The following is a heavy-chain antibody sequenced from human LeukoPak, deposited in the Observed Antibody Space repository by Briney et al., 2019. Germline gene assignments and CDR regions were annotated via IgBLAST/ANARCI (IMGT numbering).Heavy chain of an antibody. Sequence: SETLSPTCAVSGYSIRSGYYWGWIRQPPGKGLEWIGSIYHSGSTYYNPSLKSRVTISVDTSKNQFSLKLSSVTAADTAVYYCAREVAAAGREVDSWGQRTLVTVSP. V-gene: IGHV4-38-2*02. D-gene: IGHD6-13*01. CDR3: AREVAAAGREVDS. J-gene: IGHJ4*02. CDR2: IYHSGST. CDR1: GYSIRSGYY.